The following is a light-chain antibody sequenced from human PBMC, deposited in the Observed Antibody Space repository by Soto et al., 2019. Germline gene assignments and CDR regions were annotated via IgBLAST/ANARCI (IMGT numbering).Light chain of an antibody. Sequence: EVVLSQSPGTLSLSPGESATLSCRASQIVNTFYLAWYQQKPGQAPRLLIYGASSRATGIPDRFSASGSATDFFLTIRRLEPEDSSGEYCQQCGSSGPLTFGGGTKVEIK. CDR2: GAS. J-gene: IGKJ4*02. CDR1: QIVNTFY. V-gene: IGKV3-20*01. CDR3: QQCGSSGPLT.